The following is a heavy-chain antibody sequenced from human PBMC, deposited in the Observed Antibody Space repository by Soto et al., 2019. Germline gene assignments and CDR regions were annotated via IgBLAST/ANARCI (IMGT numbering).Heavy chain of an antibody. V-gene: IGHV3-33*01. CDR2: IWYDGSNK. CDR3: ARSNILAGWALDY. CDR1: GFTFSSYG. D-gene: IGHD3-9*01. J-gene: IGHJ4*02. Sequence: PGGSLRLSCAASGFTFSSYGMHWVRQAPGKGLEWVAVIWYDGSNKYYADSVKGRFTISRDNSKNTLYLQMNSLRAEDTAVYYCARSNILAGWALDYWGQGTLVTVSS.